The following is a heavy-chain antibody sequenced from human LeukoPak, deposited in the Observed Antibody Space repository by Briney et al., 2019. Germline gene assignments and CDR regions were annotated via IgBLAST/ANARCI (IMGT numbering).Heavy chain of an antibody. J-gene: IGHJ6*02. Sequence: GGSLRLSCAVSGFTFSDYYMSWIRQAPGKGLEWVSYISSSGSTIYYADSVKGRFTISRDNAKNSLYLQMNSLRAEDTAVYYCARESEYSGYDYYYYGMDVWGQGTTVTVSS. D-gene: IGHD5-12*01. CDR1: GFTFSDYY. V-gene: IGHV3-11*01. CDR3: ARESEYSGYDYYYYGMDV. CDR2: ISSSGSTI.